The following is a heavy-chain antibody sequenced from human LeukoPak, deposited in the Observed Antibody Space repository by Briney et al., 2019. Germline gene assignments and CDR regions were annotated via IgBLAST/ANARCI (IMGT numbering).Heavy chain of an antibody. CDR2: INPNSGGT. V-gene: IGHV1-2*02. J-gene: IGHJ4*02. D-gene: IGHD2-8*01. CDR3: ARADIVLMVYAIQGGDFDY. CDR1: GYTFTGYY. Sequence: ASVKVSCKASGYTFTGYYMHWVRQAPGQGLEWMGWINPNSGGTNYAQKFQGRVTMTRDTSISTAYMELSRLRSDDTAVYYCARADIVLMVYAIQGGDFDYWGQGTLVTVSS.